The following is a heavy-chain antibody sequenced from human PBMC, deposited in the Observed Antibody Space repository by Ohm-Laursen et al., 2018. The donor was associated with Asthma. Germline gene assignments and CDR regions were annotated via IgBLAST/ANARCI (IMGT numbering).Heavy chain of an antibody. Sequence: SLRLSCAAAGFTFSSYAMHWVRQAPGKGLEWVAVISYDGSNKYYADSVKGRFTISRDNSKNTLYLQMNSLRAEDTAVYYCARDDFGVVITGFDYWGQGTLVTVSS. V-gene: IGHV3-30-3*01. J-gene: IGHJ4*02. CDR1: GFTFSSYA. CDR3: ARDDFGVVITGFDY. D-gene: IGHD3-3*01. CDR2: ISYDGSNK.